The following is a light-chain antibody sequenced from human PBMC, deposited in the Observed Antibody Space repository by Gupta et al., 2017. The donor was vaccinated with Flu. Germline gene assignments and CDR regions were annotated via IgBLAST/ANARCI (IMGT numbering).Light chain of an antibody. CDR2: LGS. Sequence: MTQSPLSPPITPGEPASIACSYSQSLLHSNGYNYLDWYLQKPGQSPQLLIYLGSTRASGVPDRFSGSGSGTDFTLKISRVEAEDVGVYYCMQDLQTPRTFGQGTKVEIK. V-gene: IGKV2-28*01. CDR3: MQDLQTPRT. CDR1: QSLLHSNGYNY. J-gene: IGKJ1*01.